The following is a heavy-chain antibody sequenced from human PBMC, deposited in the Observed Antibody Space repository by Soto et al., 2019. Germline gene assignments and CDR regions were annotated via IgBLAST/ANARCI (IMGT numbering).Heavy chain of an antibody. J-gene: IGHJ5*02. CDR2: ISAGGDTK. CDR3: ASRSARSGSLKLPYWFDP. Sequence: EVQVLESGGGLVQPGGSLRLSCVASGFTFRSSDMSWVRQAPGKGLEWVASISAGGDTKYNAASVKGRFTISRDNSKNTVYLQMTTLRVEDTAIYYCASRSARSGSLKLPYWFDPWGQGALVTVSS. V-gene: IGHV3-23*01. CDR1: GFTFRSSD. D-gene: IGHD1-26*01.